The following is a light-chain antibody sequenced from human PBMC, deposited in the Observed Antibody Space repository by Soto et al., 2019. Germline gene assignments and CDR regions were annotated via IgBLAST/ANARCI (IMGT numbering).Light chain of an antibody. CDR2: GAS. CDR1: QSVSNN. Sequence: EIRMTQSPATLSVSPGERATLSCRASQSVSNNVAWYQQKPGQAPRLLIYGASTRATGIPARFSGSGSGTEFTLTISSLQSEDFAVYYCQQYNSWPLTFGGGTKVEIK. V-gene: IGKV3-15*01. CDR3: QQYNSWPLT. J-gene: IGKJ4*01.